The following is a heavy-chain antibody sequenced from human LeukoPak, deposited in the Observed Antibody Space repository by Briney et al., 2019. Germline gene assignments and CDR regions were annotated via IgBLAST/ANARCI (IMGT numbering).Heavy chain of an antibody. D-gene: IGHD6-13*01. CDR2: IYHSGST. CDR1: GGSISSGGYY. Sequence: SQTLSLTCTVSGGSISSGGYYWSWIRQPPGKGLEWIGYIYHSGSTYYNPSLKSRVTISVDRSKNQFSLQLNSVTPEDTAVYYCARERGAAAGYSPDTFDIWGQGTMVTVSS. V-gene: IGHV4-30-2*01. J-gene: IGHJ3*02. CDR3: ARERGAAAGYSPDTFDI.